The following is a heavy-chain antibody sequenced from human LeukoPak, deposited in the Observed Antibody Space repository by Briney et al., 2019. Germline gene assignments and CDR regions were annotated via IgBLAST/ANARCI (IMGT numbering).Heavy chain of an antibody. V-gene: IGHV5-51*01. CDR3: ARRGLAYCGGDCYSDWFDP. J-gene: IGHJ5*02. Sequence: LGESLKISCKGSGYSFTSYWIGWGRQMPGKGLEWMGIIYPGDSDTRYSPSFQGQVTISADKSISTAYLQWSSLKASDTAMYYCARRGLAYCGGDCYSDWFDPWGQGTLVTVSS. CDR2: IYPGDSDT. D-gene: IGHD2-21*02. CDR1: GYSFTSYW.